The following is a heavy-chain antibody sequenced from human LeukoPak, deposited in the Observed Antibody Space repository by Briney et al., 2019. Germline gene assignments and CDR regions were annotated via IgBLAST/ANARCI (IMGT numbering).Heavy chain of an antibody. CDR3: ARSAYSTNDY. Sequence: GGSLRLSCTATGFTSSIYSMHWVRQAPGKGLEWVAVMSYDGVDEYYADSVKGRFTISRDNAKNTLYLQMNSLRAEDTAVYYCARSAYSTNDYWGQGTLVTVSS. D-gene: IGHD5-18*01. CDR2: MSYDGVDE. J-gene: IGHJ4*02. CDR1: GFTSSIYS. V-gene: IGHV3-30*04.